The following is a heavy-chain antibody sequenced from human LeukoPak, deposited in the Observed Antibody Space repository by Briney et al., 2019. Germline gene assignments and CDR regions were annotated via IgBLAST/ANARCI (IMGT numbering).Heavy chain of an antibody. CDR2: IYTSGST. CDR1: GGSISSGSYY. J-gene: IGHJ4*02. V-gene: IGHV4-61*02. Sequence: SETLSLTCTVSGGSISSGSYYWSWIPQPAGKGLEWIGSIYTSGSTNYNPSLKSRVTISVDTSKDQFSLKLSSVTAADTAVYYCARGEMTTVAYYFDYWGQGTLVSVSS. CDR3: ARGEMTTVAYYFDY. D-gene: IGHD4-23*01.